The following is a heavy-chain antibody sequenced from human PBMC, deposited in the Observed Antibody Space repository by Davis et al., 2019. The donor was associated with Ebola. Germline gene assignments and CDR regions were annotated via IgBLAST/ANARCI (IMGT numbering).Heavy chain of an antibody. CDR1: GYTFTTYG. V-gene: IGHV1-3*04. CDR3: VRERVGTGNVDL. CDR2: INTGNGVT. J-gene: IGHJ4*02. D-gene: IGHD1-26*01. Sequence: ASVKVSCKASGYTFTTYGAHWVRQAPGQALEWLGWINTGNGVTVYSQSLEGRLTLSGDTFANTAYMELSGLRSEDTAVYYSVRERVGTGNVDLWGQGTLVTVSS.